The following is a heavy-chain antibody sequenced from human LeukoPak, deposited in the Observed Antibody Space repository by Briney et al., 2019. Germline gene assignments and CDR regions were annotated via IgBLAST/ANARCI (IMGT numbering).Heavy chain of an antibody. V-gene: IGHV3-64*01. J-gene: IGHJ4*02. D-gene: IGHD3-10*01. CDR2: ISSNGGST. CDR3: AKIGSPVDY. CDR1: GFTFSSYA. Sequence: PGGSLRLSCAASGFTFSSYAMHWVRQAPGKGLEYVSAISSNGGSTYYANSVQGRFTISRDTSKNTLYLQMGSLRAEDMAVYYCAKIGSPVDYWGQGTLVTVSS.